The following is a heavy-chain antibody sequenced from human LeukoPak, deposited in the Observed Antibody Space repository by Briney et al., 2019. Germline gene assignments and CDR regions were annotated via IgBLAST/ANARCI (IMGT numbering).Heavy chain of an antibody. CDR2: ISFDGSNQ. Sequence: PGGSLRLSCAASGFTFSSFGMHWVRQAPGQGLEWVAVISFDGSNQYYADSVKGRFTIYRDNFKNTVYLQMNSLRAEDTAVYYCARANGQLWTTPDYWGQGTLVTISS. CDR1: GFTFSSFG. CDR3: ARANGQLWTTPDY. D-gene: IGHD5-18*01. V-gene: IGHV3-30*03. J-gene: IGHJ4*02.